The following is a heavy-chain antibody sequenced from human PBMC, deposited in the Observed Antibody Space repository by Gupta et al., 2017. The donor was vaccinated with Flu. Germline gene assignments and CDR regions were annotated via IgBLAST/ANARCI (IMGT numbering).Heavy chain of an antibody. CDR1: GISFDDYA. Sequence: SGISFDDYARHWVRQDPGKGLEWVSGISWDNSLGYADTGKGRFTISSDNAKNSLYLQMNSLTSEDTAFYYCAKDNYADFKWGIVARGGQGTMVTVSP. V-gene: IGHV3-9*01. J-gene: IGHJ3*01. D-gene: IGHD4-17*01. CDR2: ISWDNSL. CDR3: AKDNYADFKWGIVAR.